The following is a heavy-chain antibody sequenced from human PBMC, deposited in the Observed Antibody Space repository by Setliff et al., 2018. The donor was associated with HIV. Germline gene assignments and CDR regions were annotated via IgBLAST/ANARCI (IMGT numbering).Heavy chain of an antibody. CDR3: AGGVTLVRGGRGDI. CDR2: IIPIFGTA. D-gene: IGHD3-10*01. J-gene: IGHJ3*02. CDR1: GGTFSSYV. V-gene: IGHV1-69*13. Sequence: SVKVSSKASGGTFSSYVISWVRQAPGQGLEWMGGIIPIFGTANYAQKFQGRVTITADESTSTAYMELSSLRSEDTAVYYCAGGVTLVRGGRGDIWGQGTMVTVSS.